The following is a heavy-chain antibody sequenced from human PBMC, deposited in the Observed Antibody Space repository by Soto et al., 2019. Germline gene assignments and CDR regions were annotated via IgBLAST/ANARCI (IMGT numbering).Heavy chain of an antibody. CDR2: IYYSGST. J-gene: IGHJ4*02. D-gene: IGHD5-18*01. Sequence: PSETLSLTCPVAGGSISSYYWSWIRQPPGNGLEWIGYIYYSGSTYYNPSLKSRVTISVDTSKNQFSLKLSSVTAADTAVYYCARSGSVQLLDYWGQGTLVTVSS. CDR3: ARSGSVQLLDY. V-gene: IGHV4-59*06. CDR1: GGSISSYY.